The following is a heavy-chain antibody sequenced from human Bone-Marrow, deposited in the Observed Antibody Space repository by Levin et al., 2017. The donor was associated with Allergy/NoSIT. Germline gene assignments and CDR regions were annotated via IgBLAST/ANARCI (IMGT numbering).Heavy chain of an antibody. D-gene: IGHD6-13*01. V-gene: IGHV3-64D*06. CDR1: GFTFSSYV. J-gene: IGHJ4*02. Sequence: SGGSLRLSCSASGFTFSSYVLHWVRQTPGKGLEYISAISYYGDSTYYADSVKGRFTISRDNSKSTLYLQMSSLRTEDTAVYYCVTKGSSSWYYDYWGQGTLVTVSS. CDR3: VTKGSSSWYYDY. CDR2: ISYYGDST.